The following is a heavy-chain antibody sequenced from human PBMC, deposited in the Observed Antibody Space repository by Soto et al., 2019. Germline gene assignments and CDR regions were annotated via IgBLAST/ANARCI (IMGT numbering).Heavy chain of an antibody. Sequence: QVQLQESGPGLVKPSETLSLTCTVSGDYISSHYWSWIRQPPGKGLEWIGYVYHSGKTDSNPSLKSRVTLAMDTSKNQISLSLTSVTAADTAVYYCAIPKGTTPAVWYFDLWGRGTLVTVSS. V-gene: IGHV4-59*08. CDR1: GDYISSHY. CDR2: VYHSGKT. CDR3: AIPKGTTPAVWYFDL. J-gene: IGHJ2*01. D-gene: IGHD2-2*01.